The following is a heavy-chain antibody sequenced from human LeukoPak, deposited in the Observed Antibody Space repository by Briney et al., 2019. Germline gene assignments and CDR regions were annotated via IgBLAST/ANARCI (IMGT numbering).Heavy chain of an antibody. CDR1: GGSISSHY. CDR3: ATHTDWFDP. J-gene: IGHJ5*02. Sequence: SETLSLTCTVSGGSISSHYWSWIRQPPGKGLEWIGYIYYSGSTNYNPSLKSRVTISVVTSKNQFSLKLSSVTAADTAVYYCATHTDWFDPWGQGTLVTVSS. D-gene: IGHD5-18*01. CDR2: IYYSGST. V-gene: IGHV4-59*11.